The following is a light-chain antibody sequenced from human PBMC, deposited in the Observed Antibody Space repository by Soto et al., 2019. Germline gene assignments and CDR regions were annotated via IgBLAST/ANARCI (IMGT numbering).Light chain of an antibody. Sequence: DIVMTQSPDSLAVSLGERATINCKSSQSVLYSSNNKNYLVWYQQRPGQPPKLLIYWASTRESGVPDRFSGSGSGTDFTLTITSLQAEDVAVYYCQQYESTSPTFGQGTKLEIK. V-gene: IGKV4-1*01. CDR3: QQYESTSPT. CDR2: WAS. J-gene: IGKJ2*01. CDR1: QSVLYSSNNKNY.